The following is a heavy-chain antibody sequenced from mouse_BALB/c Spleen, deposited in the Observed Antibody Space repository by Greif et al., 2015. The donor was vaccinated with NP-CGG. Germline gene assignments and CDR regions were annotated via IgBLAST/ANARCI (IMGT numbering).Heavy chain of an antibody. CDR2: INPSNGRT. Sequence: QVQLQQSGAELVKPGASVKLSCKASGYTFTSYWMHWVKQRPGQGLEWIGEINPSNGRTNYNEKFKSKATLTVDKSSSTAYMQLSSLTSGDSAVYYCARDDGNSLFDYWGQGTTLTVSS. V-gene: IGHV1S81*02. D-gene: IGHD2-1*01. CDR3: ARDDGNSLFDY. CDR1: GYTFTSYW. J-gene: IGHJ2*01.